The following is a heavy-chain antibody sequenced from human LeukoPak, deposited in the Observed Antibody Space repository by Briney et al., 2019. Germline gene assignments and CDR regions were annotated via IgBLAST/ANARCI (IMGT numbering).Heavy chain of an antibody. CDR1: GFTFSSYA. D-gene: IGHD6-13*01. CDR2: ISSSSSYI. Sequence: PGGSLRLSCAASGFTFSSYAMHWVRQAPGKGLEWVSSISSSSSYIYYADSVKGRFTISRDNAKNSLYLQMNSLRAEDTAVYYCARDRDSSSSYAFDIWGQGTMVTVSS. J-gene: IGHJ3*02. V-gene: IGHV3-21*01. CDR3: ARDRDSSSSYAFDI.